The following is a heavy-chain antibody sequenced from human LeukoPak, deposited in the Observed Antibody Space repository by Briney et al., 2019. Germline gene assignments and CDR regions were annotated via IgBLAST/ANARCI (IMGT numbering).Heavy chain of an antibody. CDR3: ARGASSGYYGSGSYSLTEFDP. D-gene: IGHD3-10*01. CDR1: GFTFSSYS. CDR2: ISSSSSYI. J-gene: IGHJ5*02. Sequence: GGSLRLSCAASGFTFSSYSMNWVRQAPGKGLEWVSSISSSSSYIYYADSVKGRFTISRDNAKNSLYLQMNSLRAEDTAVYYCARGASSGYYGSGSYSLTEFDPWGQGTLVTVSS. V-gene: IGHV3-21*01.